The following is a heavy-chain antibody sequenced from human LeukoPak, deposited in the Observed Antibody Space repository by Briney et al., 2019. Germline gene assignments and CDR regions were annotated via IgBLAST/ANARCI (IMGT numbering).Heavy chain of an antibody. CDR2: INDSGTT. CDR1: GDSFSGYY. Sequence: SETLSLTCAVYGDSFSGYYWSWIRQPPGKGLEWIREINDSGTTNYNPSLKSRVTISIDSSKNHFSLKLSSVTAADTAVYYCARGASCGGDCYWEDYYYYGTDVWGQGTTVTVSS. D-gene: IGHD2-21*02. J-gene: IGHJ6*02. V-gene: IGHV4-34*01. CDR3: ARGASCGGDCYWEDYYYYGTDV.